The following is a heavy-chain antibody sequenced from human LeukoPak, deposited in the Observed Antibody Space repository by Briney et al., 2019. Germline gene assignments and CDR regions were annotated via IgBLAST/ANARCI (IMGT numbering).Heavy chain of an antibody. CDR1: GFTFSIYA. J-gene: IGHJ4*02. CDR3: ALQWSFIVVVPAAIPFY. D-gene: IGHD2-2*01. CDR2: ISGSGGST. Sequence: SGGSLRLSCAAYGFTFSIYAMSWVRQAPGKGLEWVSAISGSGGSTYYADSVKGRFTISRDNSKNTLYLQMNSLRAEDTAVYYCALQWSFIVVVPAAIPFYWGQGTLVTVSS. V-gene: IGHV3-23*01.